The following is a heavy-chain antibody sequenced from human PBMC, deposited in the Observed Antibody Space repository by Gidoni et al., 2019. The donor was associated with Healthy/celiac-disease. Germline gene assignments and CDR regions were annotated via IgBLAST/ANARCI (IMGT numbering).Heavy chain of an antibody. Sequence: QVQLVQSGAAVKKHGASVNVSCKVSGYTLTELSIHWVRQAPGKGPEWMGGVDPEDGETIYVPKFQGRVTMTEDTSTDTAYMELSSLRSEDTAVYYCATGVSTSEFDYWGQGTLVTVSS. J-gene: IGHJ4*02. CDR3: ATGVSTSEFDY. CDR1: GYTLTELS. D-gene: IGHD2-2*01. CDR2: VDPEDGET. V-gene: IGHV1-24*01.